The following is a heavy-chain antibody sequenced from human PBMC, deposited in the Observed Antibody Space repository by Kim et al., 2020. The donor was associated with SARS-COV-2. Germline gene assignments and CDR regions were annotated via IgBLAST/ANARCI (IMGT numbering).Heavy chain of an antibody. CDR3: VRGWDSGYF. CDR2: INPNSGGT. CDR1: GYTFTAYY. J-gene: IGHJ4*02. D-gene: IGHD3-22*01. Sequence: ASVKVSCTTSGYTFTAYYLHWVRQAPGQGLEWVGRINPNSGGTNSPRNFRGRVTMTRDASISIAYMELTSLTSDDTAVYYCVRGWDSGYFWGQGPLVTVS. V-gene: IGHV1-2*06.